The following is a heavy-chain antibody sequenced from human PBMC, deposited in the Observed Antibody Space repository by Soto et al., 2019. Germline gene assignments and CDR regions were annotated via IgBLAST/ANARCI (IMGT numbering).Heavy chain of an antibody. CDR3: AKDLDTAMDPFYYYGMDV. CDR2: ISYDGSNK. Sequence: GGSLRLSCAASGFTFSSYGMHWVRQGPGKGLEWVAVISYDGSNKYYADSVKGRFTISRDNSKNTLYLQMNSLRAEDTAVYYCAKDLDTAMDPFYYYGMDVWGQGTTVTVSS. D-gene: IGHD5-18*01. J-gene: IGHJ6*02. V-gene: IGHV3-30*18. CDR1: GFTFSSYG.